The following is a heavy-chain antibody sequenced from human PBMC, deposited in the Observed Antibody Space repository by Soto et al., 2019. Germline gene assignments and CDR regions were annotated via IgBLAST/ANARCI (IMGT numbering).Heavy chain of an antibody. V-gene: IGHV4-39*01. CDR1: GGSISSRSNS. CDR3: GRQPGQCDSTTCFGYYTVDV. D-gene: IGHD2-2*01. CDR2: IYFSASK. Sequence: QLQLQESGPRLVKPSETLSLTCSVSGGSISSRSNSWGWIRQPPGKGLEWIGTIYFSASKHYNPSLEGRVAISADTANNQLSLRRSSVAAADTAVYYCGRQPGQCDSTTCFGYYTVDVWGQGTTVTVS. J-gene: IGHJ6*02.